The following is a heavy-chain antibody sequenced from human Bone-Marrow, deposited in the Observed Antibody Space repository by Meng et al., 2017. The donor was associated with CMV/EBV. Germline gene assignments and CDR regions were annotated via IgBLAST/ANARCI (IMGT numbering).Heavy chain of an antibody. Sequence: SETLSLTCTVSGGSISSSSYYWGWIRQPPGKGLEWIGSIYYSGSTYYNPSLKSRVTISVDTSKNQFSLKLSSVTAADTAVYYCARDQYIVVVPAATSRWFDPWGQGTLVTGLL. D-gene: IGHD2-2*01. CDR2: IYYSGST. CDR1: GGSISSSSYY. V-gene: IGHV4-39*07. J-gene: IGHJ5*02. CDR3: ARDQYIVVVPAATSRWFDP.